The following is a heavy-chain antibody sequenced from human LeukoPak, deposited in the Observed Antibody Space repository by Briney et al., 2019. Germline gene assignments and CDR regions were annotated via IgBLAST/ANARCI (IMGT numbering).Heavy chain of an antibody. CDR3: ARATISVAYAFDI. Sequence: GGSLRLSCAASGFTFSSYGMHWVRQAPGKGLEWVATMSYDGSSKYYADSVKGRFTISRENAKNSLYLQMNSLRAEDTAVYYCARATISVAYAFDIWGQGTLVTVSS. CDR2: MSYDGSSK. J-gene: IGHJ3*02. D-gene: IGHD6-19*01. CDR1: GFTFSSYG. V-gene: IGHV3-30*03.